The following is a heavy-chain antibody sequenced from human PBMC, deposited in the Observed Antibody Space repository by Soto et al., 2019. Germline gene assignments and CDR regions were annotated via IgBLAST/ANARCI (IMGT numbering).Heavy chain of an antibody. V-gene: IGHV3-7*02. J-gene: IGHJ4*02. CDR2: LNPDGSEK. Sequence: GGSLRLSCAASGFTFSTYWMTWVRQAPGEGLEWVANLNPDGSEKYYVDSLKGRFTISRDNAKTSLYLQMNSLRAEDTAVYYCARVSGWSRLGYWGQGTLVTVSS. D-gene: IGHD6-19*01. CDR1: GFTFSTYW. CDR3: ARVSGWSRLGY.